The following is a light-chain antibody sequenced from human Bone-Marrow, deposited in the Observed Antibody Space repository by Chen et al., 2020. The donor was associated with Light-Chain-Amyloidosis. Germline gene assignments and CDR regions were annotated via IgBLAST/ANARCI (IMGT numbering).Light chain of an antibody. V-gene: IGLV3-25*03. Sequence: SYELTQPPSVSVSPGQTARITCSGDDLPTKYAYWYQQEPGQAPVLVIHRDTERPSGISERFSGSSSGTTATLTISGVQAEGEADYHCQSAESSGTYEVIFGGGSKLTVL. J-gene: IGLJ2*01. CDR3: QSAESSGTYEVI. CDR1: DLPTKY. CDR2: RDT.